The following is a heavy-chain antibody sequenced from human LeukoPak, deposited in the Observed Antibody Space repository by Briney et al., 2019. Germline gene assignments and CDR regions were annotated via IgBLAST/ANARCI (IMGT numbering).Heavy chain of an antibody. CDR3: ARARGSSTPYYYYYYYMDV. D-gene: IGHD1-26*01. CDR1: GGSISSYY. J-gene: IGHJ6*03. Sequence: PSETLSLTCTVSGGSISSYYWSWIRQPPGKGLEWIGYIYYSGSTNYNPSLKSRVTTSVDTSKNQFSLKLSSVTAADTAVYYCARARGSSTPYYYYYYYMDVWGKGTTVTVSS. V-gene: IGHV4-59*01. CDR2: IYYSGST.